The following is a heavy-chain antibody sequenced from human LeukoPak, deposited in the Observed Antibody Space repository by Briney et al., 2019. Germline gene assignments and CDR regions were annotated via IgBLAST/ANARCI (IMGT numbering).Heavy chain of an antibody. D-gene: IGHD3-22*01. CDR2: IYSTGSA. J-gene: IGHJ4*01. CDR1: GSSINNNF. V-gene: IGHV4-59*08. Sequence: PETLSVTCTVSGSSINNNFWTWIRQPPGKGLEWIGHIYSTGSANYNPSLKSRVLISGDTSKNQISLKLTSVTAADTAVYFCARHRDYYDTWGHGNLVSVSS. CDR3: ARHRDYYDT.